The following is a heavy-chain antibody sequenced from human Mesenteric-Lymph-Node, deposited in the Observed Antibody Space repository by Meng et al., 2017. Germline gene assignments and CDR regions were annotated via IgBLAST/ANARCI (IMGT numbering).Heavy chain of an antibody. D-gene: IGHD6-13*01. V-gene: IGHV1-8*01. Sequence: QVQLVQSGAEVKKPGASVKVSCKASGYTFTSYDINWVRQATGQGLEWMGWMNPNSGNTGYAQKFQGRVTMTRDTSTSTVYMELSSLTSDDTAVYYCARGLYTSSWYPPDYWGQGTLVTVSS. CDR3: ARGLYTSSWYPPDY. CDR1: GYTFTSYD. CDR2: MNPNSGNT. J-gene: IGHJ4*02.